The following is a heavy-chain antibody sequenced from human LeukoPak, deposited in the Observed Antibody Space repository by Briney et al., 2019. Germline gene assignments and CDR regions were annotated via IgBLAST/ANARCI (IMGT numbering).Heavy chain of an antibody. V-gene: IGHV1-69*06. Sequence: SVKVSCKASGGTFSSYAISWVRQAPGRGLEWMGGIIPIFGTANYAQKFQDRVTITADKSTSTAYMELSSLRSEDTAVYYCARDPSRTGYYGSSDWGQGTLVTVSS. CDR3: ARDPSRTGYYGSSD. J-gene: IGHJ4*02. CDR2: IIPIFGTA. D-gene: IGHD3-10*01. CDR1: GGTFSSYA.